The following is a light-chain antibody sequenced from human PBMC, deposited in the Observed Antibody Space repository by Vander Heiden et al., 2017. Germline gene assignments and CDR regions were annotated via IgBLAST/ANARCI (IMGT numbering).Light chain of an antibody. J-gene: IGKJ2*01. V-gene: IGKV3-20*01. CDR1: QSVSSSY. CDR2: GAS. CDR3: QQDGSSYT. Sequence: TQSPGTLSLSPGERATLSCRASQSVSSSYLAWYQQKPGQAPRLLIYGASSRATGIPDRFSGSGSGTDLTLTISRLEPEDFAVYYCQQDGSSYTFGQGTKLEIK.